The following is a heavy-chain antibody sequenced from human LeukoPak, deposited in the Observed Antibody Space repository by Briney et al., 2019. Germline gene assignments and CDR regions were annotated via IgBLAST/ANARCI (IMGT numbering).Heavy chain of an antibody. Sequence: GGSLRLSCAASGFTFRSYAMSWVRQAPGKGLEWVSAISGSGGSTYYADSVRGRFTISRDNSKNTLYLHMNSLRAEDTALYYCARNYYEPTYDYYFDCWGRGTLVTVSS. J-gene: IGHJ4*02. V-gene: IGHV3-23*01. CDR3: ARNYYEPTYDYYFDC. CDR2: ISGSGGST. CDR1: GFTFRSYA. D-gene: IGHD1-26*01.